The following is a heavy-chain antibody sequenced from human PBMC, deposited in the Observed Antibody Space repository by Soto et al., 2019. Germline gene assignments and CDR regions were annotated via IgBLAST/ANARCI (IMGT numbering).Heavy chain of an antibody. Sequence: ASVKVSCKASGYTFTSYGIAWVRQAPGQGLEWMGWISPYTGNTHSATKIQGRLTMTTDTSTSTAYMDLGSLTSDDTAVYYCVTVDNYVTPTPQDVWGQGTTVTVSS. CDR3: VTVDNYVTPTPQDV. J-gene: IGHJ6*02. CDR2: ISPYTGNT. D-gene: IGHD3-16*01. CDR1: GYTFTSYG. V-gene: IGHV1-18*01.